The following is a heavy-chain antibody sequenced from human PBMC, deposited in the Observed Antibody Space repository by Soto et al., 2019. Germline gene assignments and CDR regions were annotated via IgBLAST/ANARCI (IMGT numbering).Heavy chain of an antibody. CDR3: AIEGAGFGQ. CDR1: GFNFSVSS. Sequence: EVQLVESGGGLVQPGGSVKLSCAASGFNFSVSSMHWVRQASGKGLEWVGRIRSKAKDYATAYAESVKGRFAISRDDLKTTMYLQMSSLRTEDTAMYYCAIEGAGFGQWGQGTLVTVSS. CDR2: IRSKAKDYAT. V-gene: IGHV3-73*01. D-gene: IGHD1-26*01. J-gene: IGHJ4*02.